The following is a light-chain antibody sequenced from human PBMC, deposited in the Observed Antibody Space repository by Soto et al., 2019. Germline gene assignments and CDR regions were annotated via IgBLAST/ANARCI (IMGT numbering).Light chain of an antibody. V-gene: IGKV3-11*01. CDR2: DAS. CDR1: QSISSY. Sequence: LFSQSPSTLSVSPGQRVTLSCRASQSISSYLAWYQQRPGQPSRLLIYDASNRATGIPARFSGSGSGTDFTLTISSLEPEDFAVYYCQQRSNWPLTFGGGTKVDIK. J-gene: IGKJ4*01. CDR3: QQRSNWPLT.